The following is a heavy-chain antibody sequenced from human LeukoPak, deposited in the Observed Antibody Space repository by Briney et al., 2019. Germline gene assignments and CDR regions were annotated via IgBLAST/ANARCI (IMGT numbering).Heavy chain of an antibody. J-gene: IGHJ5*02. CDR2: ISAYNGNT. Sequence: ASVKVSCKASGYTFTSYGISWVRQAPGQGLEWMGWISAYNGNTNYAQKLQGRVTMTRDTSISTAYMELSSLRYDDTAVYYCATNILVRDIINWFDPRGQGTLVTVSS. D-gene: IGHD3-10*01. V-gene: IGHV1-18*01. CDR1: GYTFTSYG. CDR3: ATNILVRDIINWFDP.